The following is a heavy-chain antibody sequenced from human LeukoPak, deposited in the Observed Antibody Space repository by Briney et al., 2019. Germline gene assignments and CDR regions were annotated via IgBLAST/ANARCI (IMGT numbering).Heavy chain of an antibody. CDR3: VRGLLGPDY. CDR1: GFTFNSYW. Sequence: PGGSLRLPCAASGFTFNSYWMHWVRQAPGEGLVWVSRIDNDGTNIVYADSVKGRFTISRDNAKNRLYLEMNSLRAEDTAVYYCVRGLLGPDYWGQGTLVIVSS. J-gene: IGHJ4*02. V-gene: IGHV3-74*03. D-gene: IGHD7-27*01. CDR2: IDNDGTNI.